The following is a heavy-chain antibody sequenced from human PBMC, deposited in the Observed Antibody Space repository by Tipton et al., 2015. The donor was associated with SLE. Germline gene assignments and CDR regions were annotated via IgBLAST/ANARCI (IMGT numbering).Heavy chain of an antibody. Sequence: SLRLSCAASGFTFDDYAMHWVRQAPGKGLEWVSGISWNSGSIGYADSVKGRFTISRDNAKNSLYLQMNSLRAEDTAVYYCARVSDYGDYGYWGQGTLVTVSS. CDR1: GFTFDDYA. CDR2: ISWNSGSI. D-gene: IGHD4-17*01. J-gene: IGHJ4*02. CDR3: ARVSDYGDYGY. V-gene: IGHV3-9*01.